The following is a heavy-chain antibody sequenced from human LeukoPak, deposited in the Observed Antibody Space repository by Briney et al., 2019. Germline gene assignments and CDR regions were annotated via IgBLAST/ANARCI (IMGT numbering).Heavy chain of an antibody. V-gene: IGHV4-34*01. CDR1: GGSFSGYY. J-gene: IGHJ4*02. Sequence: SETLSLTCAVYGGSFSGYYWSWIRRPPGKGLEWIGEINHSGSTNYNPSLKSRVTISVDTSKNQFSLKLSSVTAADTAVYYCAREKFGDSSIDHWGQGTLVTVSS. CDR2: INHSGST. CDR3: AREKFGDSSIDH. D-gene: IGHD3-10*01.